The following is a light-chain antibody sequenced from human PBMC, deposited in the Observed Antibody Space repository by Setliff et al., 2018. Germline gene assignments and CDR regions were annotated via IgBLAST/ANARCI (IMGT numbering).Light chain of an antibody. Sequence: QSALTQPASVSGSPGQSITISCTGTSSDVGGYNYVSWYQQHPGKAPKLMIYEVSDRPSGVSNRFSGSRSGNTASLTISGLQAEDGADYYCSSYSGSSTLVFGTGTKVTVL. CDR2: EVS. CDR3: SSYSGSSTLV. J-gene: IGLJ1*01. CDR1: SSDVGGYNY. V-gene: IGLV2-14*01.